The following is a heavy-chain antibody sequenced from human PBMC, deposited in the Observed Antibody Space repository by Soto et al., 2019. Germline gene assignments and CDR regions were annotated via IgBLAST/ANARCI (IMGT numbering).Heavy chain of an antibody. D-gene: IGHD2-15*01. Sequence: QITLKESGPTLVKPTQTLTLTCTFSGFSLSTSGVGVGWIRQPPGQALECLAPTYWDDDKRDSPSLKSRLTLPKYTSKIPVGLTMTNTDPVDTATYYFADRRGSYSGGSCYSGSFDYWGQETLVTVSS. CDR3: ADRRGSYSGGSCYSGSFDY. CDR1: GFSLSTSGVG. CDR2: TYWDDDK. V-gene: IGHV2-5*02. J-gene: IGHJ4*02.